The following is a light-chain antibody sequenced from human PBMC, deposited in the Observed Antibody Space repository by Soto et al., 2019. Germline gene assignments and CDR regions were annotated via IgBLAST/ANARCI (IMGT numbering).Light chain of an antibody. J-gene: IGKJ4*01. CDR3: QQTYRIPLT. Sequence: DIQMTQSPSTLAASDGDRFTTTCRPSESVSNKLAWYQQKPGKAPELLIYKASSLVSGVPSRFSGSGSGTNFTLTISNLHPEDFATYSCQQTYRIPLTFGGGTKVDIK. V-gene: IGKV1-5*03. CDR2: KAS. CDR1: ESVSNK.